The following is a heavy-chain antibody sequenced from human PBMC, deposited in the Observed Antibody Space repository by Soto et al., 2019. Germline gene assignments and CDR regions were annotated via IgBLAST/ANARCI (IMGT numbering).Heavy chain of an antibody. Sequence: HPGGSLRLSCAASGFTFEDYTMHWIRQAPGKGLEWVSLIIWDGGNTYYADSVKGRFTISRDNSKNSLFLQMNTLRTEDTAWYYCAKAHDRGTYYFDYWGQGALVTVSS. CDR1: GFTFEDYT. V-gene: IGHV3-43*01. D-gene: IGHD3-10*01. CDR2: IIWDGGNT. CDR3: AKAHDRGTYYFDY. J-gene: IGHJ4*02.